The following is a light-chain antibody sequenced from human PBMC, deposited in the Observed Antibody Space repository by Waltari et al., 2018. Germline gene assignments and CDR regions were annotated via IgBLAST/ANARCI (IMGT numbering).Light chain of an antibody. Sequence: SYVLTQPPSVSVAPGKTARIPCGGNNIGTKAVHWYQQQPGQAPLLVGYDDSDRPSGIPARFSGSNSGNTATLTISRVEAGDEADYYCQVWDSGTDLRVFGGGTKLTVL. CDR3: QVWDSGTDLRV. V-gene: IGLV3-21*03. J-gene: IGLJ3*02. CDR1: NIGTKA. CDR2: DDS.